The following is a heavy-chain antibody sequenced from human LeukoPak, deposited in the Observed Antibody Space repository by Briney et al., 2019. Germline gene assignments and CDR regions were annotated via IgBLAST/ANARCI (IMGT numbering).Heavy chain of an antibody. CDR2: IYPGDSDT. CDR1: GYSFTSYW. Sequence: GESLKISCKGSGYSFTSYWIGWVRQMPGKGLEWMGIIYPGDSDTRYSPSLQGQVTISAGKSISTAYLQWSSLEASDTAMYYCARQSGYCSSTSCPDYWGQGTLVTVSS. V-gene: IGHV5-51*01. CDR3: ARQSGYCSSTSCPDY. J-gene: IGHJ4*02. D-gene: IGHD2-2*03.